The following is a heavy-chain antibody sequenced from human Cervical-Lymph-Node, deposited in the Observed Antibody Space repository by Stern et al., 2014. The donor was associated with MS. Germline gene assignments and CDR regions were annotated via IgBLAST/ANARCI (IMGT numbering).Heavy chain of an antibody. J-gene: IGHJ3*02. CDR2: IYYTGST. V-gene: IGHV4-31*01. D-gene: IGHD3-3*01. Sequence: VQLVESGPGLVKPSQTLSLSCTVSGGSISSVGYHWNWIRQHPEKGLECIGYIYYTGSTYYNPSLKSLAVISVDSSKNQFSLNLTSVTAADTAVYYCARSSITIFRVVTAFDIWGQGTMVSVSS. CDR1: GGSISSVGYH. CDR3: ARSSITIFRVVTAFDI.